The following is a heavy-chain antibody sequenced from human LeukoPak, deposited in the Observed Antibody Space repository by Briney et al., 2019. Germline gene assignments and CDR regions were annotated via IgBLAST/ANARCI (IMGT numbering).Heavy chain of an antibody. Sequence: KPSETLSLTCVHSLGSISSYYWSWIRPPPGKGLGWIVYIFYSGSTNYNPSLKSRVNISVDTSKNQFSLKLSSVTAADTAVYYCARVAFVMTTVTTLYYFDYWGQGTLVTVSS. V-gene: IGHV4-59*01. CDR3: ARVAFVMTTVTTLYYFDY. CDR2: IFYSGST. J-gene: IGHJ4*02. CDR1: LGSISSYY. D-gene: IGHD4-17*01.